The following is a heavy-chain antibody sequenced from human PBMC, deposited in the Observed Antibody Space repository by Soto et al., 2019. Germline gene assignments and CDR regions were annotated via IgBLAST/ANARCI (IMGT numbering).Heavy chain of an antibody. J-gene: IGHJ4*01. V-gene: IGHV6-1*01. Sequence: SQTLSLTCAITGDSVSSNSAVWSLVRQSPSRGLEWLGRTYYRSKWYYEYAVSVRGRITINPDTSKNQYSLQLNSVTPEDTAVYFCARGEQYSGRIFDYWGQGTLVTVSS. CDR1: GDSVSSNSAV. D-gene: IGHD1-26*01. CDR2: TYYRSKWYY. CDR3: ARGEQYSGRIFDY.